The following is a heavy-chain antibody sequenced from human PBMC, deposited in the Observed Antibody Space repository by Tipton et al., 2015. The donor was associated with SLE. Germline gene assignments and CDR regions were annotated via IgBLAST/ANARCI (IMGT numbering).Heavy chain of an antibody. V-gene: IGHV4-59*01. D-gene: IGHD1-26*01. J-gene: IGHJ2*01. CDR3: ARRVPHRYYFDL. CDR1: GGSITSFY. Sequence: TLSLTCTVSGGSITSFYWSWIRQPPGKGLEWIGYMYYTGSVHDNPSLTSRVTMSLDTSKSQFSLRLTSVSAADTAMYFCARRVPHRYYFDLWGRGTLVTVSS. CDR2: MYYTGSV.